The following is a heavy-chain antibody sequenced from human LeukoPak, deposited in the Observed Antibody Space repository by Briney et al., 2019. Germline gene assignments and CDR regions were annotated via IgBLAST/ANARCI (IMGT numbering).Heavy chain of an antibody. CDR1: GGSISSYY. D-gene: IGHD3-16*01. CDR3: ARDLPTLGAPFDY. J-gene: IGHJ4*02. CDR2: IYTSGST. V-gene: IGHV4-4*07. Sequence: PSETLSLTCTVSGGSISSYYWSWIRQPAGKGLEWIGRIYTSGSTNYNPSPKSRVTMSVDTYKNQFSMKLGSVTAVYTAVYYCARDLPTLGAPFDYWGQGTLVTVSS.